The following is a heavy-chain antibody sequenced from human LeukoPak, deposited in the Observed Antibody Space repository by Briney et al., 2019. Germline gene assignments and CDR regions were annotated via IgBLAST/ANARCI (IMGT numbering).Heavy chain of an antibody. CDR1: GGSFSGYY. CDR2: INHSGST. CDR3: ARGQGLRYFDWLRRYYFDY. J-gene: IGHJ4*02. Sequence: SETLSLTCAVYGGSFSGYYWSWIRQPPGKGLEWIGEINHSGSTNYNPSLKSRVTISVDTSKNQFSLKLSSVTAADTAVCYCARGQGLRYFDWLRRYYFDYWGQGTLVTVSS. D-gene: IGHD3-9*01. V-gene: IGHV4-34*01.